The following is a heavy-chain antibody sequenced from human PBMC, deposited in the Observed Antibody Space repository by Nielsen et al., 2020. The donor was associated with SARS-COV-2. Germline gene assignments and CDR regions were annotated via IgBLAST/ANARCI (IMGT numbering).Heavy chain of an antibody. Sequence: SETLSLTCAVSGGSISSSNWWSWVRQPPGKGLEWIGEIYHSGSTNYNPSLKSRVTISVDTSKNQFSLKLSSVTAADTAVYYCATTSDYVWGSYRGGGMDVWGQGTTVTVSS. V-gene: IGHV4-4*02. D-gene: IGHD3-16*02. CDR3: ATTSDYVWGSYRGGGMDV. CDR2: IYHSGST. J-gene: IGHJ6*02. CDR1: GGSISSSNW.